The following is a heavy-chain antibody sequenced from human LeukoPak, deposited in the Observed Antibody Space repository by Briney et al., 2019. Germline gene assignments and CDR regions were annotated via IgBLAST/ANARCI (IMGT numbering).Heavy chain of an antibody. CDR3: ARHVSRGRWSDP. CDR2: IYTSGST. D-gene: IGHD3-16*01. J-gene: IGHJ5*02. Sequence: SETLSLTCTVSGGSISSYYWSWIRQPAGKGLEWIGRIYTSGSTNYNPSLKSRVTMSVDTSKNQFSLKVNSVTAADTAVYYCARHVSRGRWSDPWGQGTLVTASS. V-gene: IGHV4-4*07. CDR1: GGSISSYY.